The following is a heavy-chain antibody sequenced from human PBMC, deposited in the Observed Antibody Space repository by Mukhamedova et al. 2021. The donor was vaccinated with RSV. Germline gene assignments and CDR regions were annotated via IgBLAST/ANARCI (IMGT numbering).Heavy chain of an antibody. V-gene: IGHV3-30*07. J-gene: IGHJ4*02. CDR3: AGGMRHDADLEY. D-gene: IGHD2-8*01. Sequence: ADSVKGRFTISRDNSENTLYLQMDSLTAEDTAIYYCAGGMRHDADLEYWGPGTLVTVSS.